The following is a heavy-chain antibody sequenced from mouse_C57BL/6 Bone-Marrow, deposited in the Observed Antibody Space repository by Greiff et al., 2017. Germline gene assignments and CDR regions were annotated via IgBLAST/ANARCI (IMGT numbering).Heavy chain of an antibody. CDR1: GFTFSSYA. Sequence: EVNVVESGGGLVKPGGSLKLSCAASGFTFSSYAMSWVRQTPEKRLEWVATISDGGSYTYYPDNVKGRFTISRDNAKNNLYLQMSHLKSEDTAMYYCAREALRYLYYYAMDYWGQGTSVTVSS. D-gene: IGHD1-1*01. J-gene: IGHJ4*01. CDR3: AREALRYLYYYAMDY. V-gene: IGHV5-4*01. CDR2: ISDGGSYT.